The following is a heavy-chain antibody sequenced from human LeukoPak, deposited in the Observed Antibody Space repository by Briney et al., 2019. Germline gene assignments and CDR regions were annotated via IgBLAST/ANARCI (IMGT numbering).Heavy chain of an antibody. Sequence: SETLSLTCAVHGGSFSGYYWSWIRQPPGKGLEWIGEINHSGSTNYNPSLKSRVTISIDTSKNQFSLRLSSVTAADTAVYYCARGAAGYSYGWGQGTLVTVSS. CDR3: ARGAAGYSYG. J-gene: IGHJ4*02. D-gene: IGHD5-18*01. CDR1: GGSFSGYY. V-gene: IGHV4-34*01. CDR2: INHSGST.